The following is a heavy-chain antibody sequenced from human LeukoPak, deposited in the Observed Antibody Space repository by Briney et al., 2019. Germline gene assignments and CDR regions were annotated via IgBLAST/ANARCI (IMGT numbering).Heavy chain of an antibody. V-gene: IGHV2-70*11. Sequence: SGPTLVNPTQTLTLTCTFSAVSLSTRGMCVSWIRQPPGRALEWLARSDWDDDKYYSTSLKTRLTISKDTSKNQVVLTMTNMDPVDTATYYCARISPTGYSSGWYWFDPWGQGTLVTVSS. CDR1: AVSLSTRGMC. J-gene: IGHJ5*02. CDR3: ARISPTGYSSGWYWFDP. D-gene: IGHD6-19*01. CDR2: SDWDDDK.